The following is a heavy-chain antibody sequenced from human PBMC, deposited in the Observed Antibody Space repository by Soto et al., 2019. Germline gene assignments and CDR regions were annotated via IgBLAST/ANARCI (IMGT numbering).Heavy chain of an antibody. D-gene: IGHD3-10*01. CDR1: GGTFSRYA. CDR3: ARDLDYYGSGSHYYYGMGV. CDR2: IVPIYGTR. V-gene: IGHV1-69*01. Sequence: QVQLVQSGAEVKKPGSSVKVSWKASGGTFSRYAFSWVRQAPGQGLEWMGGIVPIYGTRGFAQKFQGRLTITADEPTRTAYMELSSLRSEDTAVYYCARDLDYYGSGSHYYYGMGVWGQGTTVTVSS. J-gene: IGHJ6*02.